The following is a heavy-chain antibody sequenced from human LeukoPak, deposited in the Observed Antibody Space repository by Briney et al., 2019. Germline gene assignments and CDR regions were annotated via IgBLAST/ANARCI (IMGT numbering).Heavy chain of an antibody. CDR2: IWYDGNNK. V-gene: IGHV3-33*06. Sequence: PGGSLRLSCAASGFTLSNYGMHWVRQAPGKGLEWVAVIWYDGNNKYYAGSVKGRFTISRDNSKNTLYPQMNSLRAEDTAVYYCAKGLYSSGWYYFDSWGQGTLVTVSS. D-gene: IGHD6-19*01. J-gene: IGHJ4*02. CDR3: AKGLYSSGWYYFDS. CDR1: GFTLSNYG.